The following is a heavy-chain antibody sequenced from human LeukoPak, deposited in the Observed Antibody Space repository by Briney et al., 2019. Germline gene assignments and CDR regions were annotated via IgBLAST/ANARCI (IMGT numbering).Heavy chain of an antibody. CDR3: ATDQLIVGATGFDP. Sequence: ASVNVSCKVSGYTLTELSMHWVRQAPGKGLEWMGGFDPEDGETIYAQKFQGRVTMTEDTSTDTAYMELSSLRSEDTAVYYCATDQLIVGATGFDPWGQGTLVTVSS. J-gene: IGHJ5*02. V-gene: IGHV1-24*01. CDR1: GYTLTELS. CDR2: FDPEDGET. D-gene: IGHD1-26*01.